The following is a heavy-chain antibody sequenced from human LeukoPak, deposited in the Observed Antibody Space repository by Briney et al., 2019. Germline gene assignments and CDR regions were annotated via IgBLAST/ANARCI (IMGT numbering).Heavy chain of an antibody. CDR1: GGSFSGYY. D-gene: IGHD5-12*01. Sequence: SETLSLTCAVYGGSFSGYYWSWIRQPPGKGLEWIGEINHSGSTNYNPSLKSRVTISVDTSKNQFSLELSSVTAADTAVYYCARVVYSGYDFRGAMDVWGKGTTVTVSS. CDR2: INHSGST. CDR3: ARVVYSGYDFRGAMDV. J-gene: IGHJ6*03. V-gene: IGHV4-34*01.